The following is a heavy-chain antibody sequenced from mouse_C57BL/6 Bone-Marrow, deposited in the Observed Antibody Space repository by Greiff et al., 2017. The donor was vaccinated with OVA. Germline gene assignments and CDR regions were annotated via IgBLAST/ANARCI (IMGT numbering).Heavy chain of an antibody. CDR1: VPTFTCHW. J-gene: IGHJ2*01. V-gene: IGHV1-69*01. CDR3: AVVGKNYLDY. D-gene: IGHD1-1*02. Sequence: QVQLQQPASEPVMSGASAKLSCKASVPTFTCHWLHWVKQRPGQGLERIGEFGPSDSYTSYNQKVEGKSALTVDKSSSTAYMQLSSLTSEDSAVYYSAVVGKNYLDYWGQGTTLTVS. CDR2: FGPSDSYT.